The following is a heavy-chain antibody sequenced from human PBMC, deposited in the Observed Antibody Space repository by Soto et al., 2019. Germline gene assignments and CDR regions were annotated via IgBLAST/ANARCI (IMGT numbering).Heavy chain of an antibody. CDR3: TTLRLDP. V-gene: IGHV1-2*02. D-gene: IGHD3-9*01. CDR1: GYTFTALY. Sequence: QVQLVQSESEVRKPGASVKFSCQASGYTFTALYMNWVRQAPGQGLEWMGWVNPNTGLTKYAQKFQGRVIMTRDTSISTAYMELSGLTSYDAAVYYCTTLRLDPWGQGTLVTVSS. J-gene: IGHJ5*02. CDR2: VNPNTGLT.